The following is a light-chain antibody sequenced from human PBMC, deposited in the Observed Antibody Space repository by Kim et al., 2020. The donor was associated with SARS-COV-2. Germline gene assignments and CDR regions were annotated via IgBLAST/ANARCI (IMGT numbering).Light chain of an antibody. Sequence: VSSSYLAWYQQKPGQAPRLLIYGASSRATGIPDRFSGSGSGTDFTLTISRLEPEDFAVYYCQQYGTQGTFGQGTKVDIK. CDR3: QQYGTQGT. CDR2: GAS. J-gene: IGKJ1*01. V-gene: IGKV3-20*01. CDR1: VSSSY.